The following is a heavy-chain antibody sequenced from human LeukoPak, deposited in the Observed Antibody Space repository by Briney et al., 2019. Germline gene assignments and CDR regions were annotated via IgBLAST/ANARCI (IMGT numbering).Heavy chain of an antibody. V-gene: IGHV3-11*03. CDR1: GFTFSAYN. J-gene: IGHJ4*02. Sequence: PGGSLRLSCAASGFTFSAYNMSWIRQAPGKGLEWVSYISSSSSYTKYADSVKGRFTISRDNAKNSLYLQMNSLTAEDTAVYYCARIKWGIAVAGGADYWGQGTLVTVSS. D-gene: IGHD6-19*01. CDR2: ISSSSSYT. CDR3: ARIKWGIAVAGGADY.